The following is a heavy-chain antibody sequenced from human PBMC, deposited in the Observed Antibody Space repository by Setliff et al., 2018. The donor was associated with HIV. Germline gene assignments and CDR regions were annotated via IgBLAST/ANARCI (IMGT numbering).Heavy chain of an antibody. CDR3: ARSPQVTIFGIKIKPPGGPDL. V-gene: IGHV3-11*04. CDR1: GFTFSDYY. Sequence: LSLSCAASGFTFSDYYMSWIRQAPGKGLEWVSYISSSGSTIYYADSIKGRFTIFRDNARDSLYLQMTSLRAEDSGVYYCARSPQVTIFGIKIKPPGGPDLWGQGTTVTVSS. D-gene: IGHD3-3*01. CDR2: ISSSGSTI. J-gene: IGHJ6*02.